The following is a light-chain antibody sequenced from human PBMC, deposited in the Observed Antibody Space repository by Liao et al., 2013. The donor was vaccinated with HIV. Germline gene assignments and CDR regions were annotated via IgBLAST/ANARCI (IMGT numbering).Light chain of an antibody. CDR3: QVWDSSSAHRYV. CDR2: SNS. CDR1: DIGSEP. V-gene: IGLV3-21*04. J-gene: IGLJ1*01. Sequence: SYELTQPPSVSVAPGETARIPCGGNDIGSEPVHWYQQKPGQAPVLVIYSNSDRASGIPARFSGSNSGDTATLTISRVEAGDEADYYCQVWDSSSAHRYVFGTGTKVTVL.